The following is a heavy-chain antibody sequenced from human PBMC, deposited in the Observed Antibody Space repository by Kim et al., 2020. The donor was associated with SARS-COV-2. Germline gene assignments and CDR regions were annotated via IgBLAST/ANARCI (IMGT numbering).Heavy chain of an antibody. D-gene: IGHD3-9*01. CDR1: GYRFTDYW. Sequence: GESLKISCKGLGYRFTDYWIAWVRQIPGKGLEWMGIVYPGDSEARYSPSFKGQVTLSVDKSINSAYLQWSSLKASDSAAYYCARLSAEGRTSLVYFDYWGQGTLVTVSS. CDR2: VYPGDSEA. CDR3: ARLSAEGRTSLVYFDY. V-gene: IGHV5-51*01. J-gene: IGHJ4*02.